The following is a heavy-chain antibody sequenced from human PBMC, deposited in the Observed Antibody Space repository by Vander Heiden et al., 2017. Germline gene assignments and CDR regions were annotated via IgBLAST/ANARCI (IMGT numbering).Heavy chain of an antibody. J-gene: IGHJ3*02. CDR3: ARDFQWLNAFDI. Sequence: EAQLVESGGGLVQPGGSLRLSCAASGFPFSSYWMHWVRQAPGKGLVWVSRINSDGSSTSYADSVKGRCTISRDNAKNTLYLQMNSLRAEETAVYYCARDFQWLNAFDIWGQGTMVTVSS. CDR2: INSDGSST. V-gene: IGHV3-74*01. CDR1: GFPFSSYW. D-gene: IGHD6-19*01.